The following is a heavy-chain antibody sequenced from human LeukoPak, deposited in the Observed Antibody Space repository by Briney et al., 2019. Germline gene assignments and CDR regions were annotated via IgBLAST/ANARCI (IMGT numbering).Heavy chain of an antibody. Sequence: SETLSLTCTVSGGSISSYHRSWIRQPPGKGLEWIGYIYYSGSTNYNPSLKSRVTISVDTSKNQFSLKLSSVTAADTAVYYCARRLGDYVYAFDIWGQGTMVTVSS. V-gene: IGHV4-59*08. J-gene: IGHJ3*02. CDR1: GGSISSYH. CDR3: ARRLGDYVYAFDI. CDR2: IYYSGST. D-gene: IGHD4-17*01.